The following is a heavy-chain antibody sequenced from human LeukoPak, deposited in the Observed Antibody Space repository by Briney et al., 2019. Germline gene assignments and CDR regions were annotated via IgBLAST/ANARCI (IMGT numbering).Heavy chain of an antibody. V-gene: IGHV3-11*03. Sequence: GGSLRLSCAASGFTFSDYYMTWIRQAPGGGLEWISYINGSSSDTKYADSLKGRFTISRDNAKNSLYLLMNSLRAEDTAVYYCARRGTTYCTVDSCHPNWFDPWGQGTLVTVPS. CDR1: GFTFSDYY. CDR3: ARRGTTYCTVDSCHPNWFDP. J-gene: IGHJ5*02. CDR2: INGSSSDT. D-gene: IGHD2-15*01.